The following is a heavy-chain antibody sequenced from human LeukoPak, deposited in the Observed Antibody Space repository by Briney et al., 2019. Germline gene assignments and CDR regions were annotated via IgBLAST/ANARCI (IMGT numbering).Heavy chain of an antibody. J-gene: IGHJ4*02. CDR3: AKGYYDSSGYYYSKQLDYFDY. CDR2: ISGSGGST. D-gene: IGHD3-22*01. Sequence: GGSLRLSCAASGFTFSSYAMSWVRQAPGKGLDWVSAISGSGGSTYYADSVKGRFTISRDNSKNTLYLQMNSLRAEDTAVYYCAKGYYDSSGYYYSKQLDYFDYWGQGTLVTVSS. V-gene: IGHV3-23*01. CDR1: GFTFSSYA.